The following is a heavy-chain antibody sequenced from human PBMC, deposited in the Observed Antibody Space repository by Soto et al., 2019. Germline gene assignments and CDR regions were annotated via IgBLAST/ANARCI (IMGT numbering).Heavy chain of an antibody. CDR3: EKGRGGSGSLTSRFYC. Sequence: EVQLLESGGGLVQPGGSLRLSCAASGFTFNNYAMPWVRQAPGKGLEWVSAISGGGDTTYYADSVKGRFTFSRDGSKNTLYLQMSSLRAEETALYYAEKGRGGSGSLTSRFYCWGQGTLVTVSS. CDR2: ISGGGDTT. J-gene: IGHJ4*02. CDR1: GFTFNNYA. D-gene: IGHD3-10*01. V-gene: IGHV3-23*01.